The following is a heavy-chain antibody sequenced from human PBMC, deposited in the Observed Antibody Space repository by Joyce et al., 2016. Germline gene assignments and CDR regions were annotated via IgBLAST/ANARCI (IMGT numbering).Heavy chain of an antibody. V-gene: IGHV1-18*04. D-gene: IGHD3-10*01. CDR3: ARIIGRKLLFDY. J-gene: IGHJ4*02. CDR2: LSTDNGNT. Sequence: QVQLVQSGPELKKPGASVRVSCKPSGYIFSTYGITWVRQAPGQGLEWKGWLSTDNGNTNYPQKFQGRVTMTTDTSTSTAYMELRSLRSDDTAVYYCARIIGRKLLFDYWGQGTLVTVSS. CDR1: GYIFSTYG.